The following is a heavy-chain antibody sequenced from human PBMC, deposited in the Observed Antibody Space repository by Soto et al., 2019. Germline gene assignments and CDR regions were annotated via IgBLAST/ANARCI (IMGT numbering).Heavy chain of an antibody. CDR3: ARRPHCSGGICYYGLDN. CDR1: GYTFTNSD. CDR2: MNPDSGHA. V-gene: IGHV1-8*01. Sequence: QVQLVQSGAEVKKPGASVKVSCKASGYTFTNSDINWVRQAPGQGLEXMGWMNPDSGHAAYAQKFQGRVTLTTSTSTSTVYMEMRSLGSEDTAVYYCARRPHCSGGICYYGLDNWGQGTLVTVSS. D-gene: IGHD2-15*01. J-gene: IGHJ4*02.